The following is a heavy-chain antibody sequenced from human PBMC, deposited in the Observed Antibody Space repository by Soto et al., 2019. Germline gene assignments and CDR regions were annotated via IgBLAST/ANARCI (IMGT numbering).Heavy chain of an antibody. D-gene: IGHD6-13*01. CDR3: ARGGSWYPRYYYGMDV. Sequence: PSETLSLTCTVSGASVSSYYWSWIRQPAGKGLEWIGRVNSSGSTNYNPSLKSRVTMSVDTSKNQLSLMLRSVTAADTAVFYCARGGSWYPRYYYGMDVWGQGTTVTVSS. J-gene: IGHJ6*02. V-gene: IGHV4-4*07. CDR1: GASVSSYY. CDR2: VNSSGST.